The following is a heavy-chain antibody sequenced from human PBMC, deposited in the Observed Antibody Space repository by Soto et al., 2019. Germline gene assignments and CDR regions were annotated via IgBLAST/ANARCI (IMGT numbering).Heavy chain of an antibody. D-gene: IGHD4-4*01. CDR2: IVVGSGNT. V-gene: IGHV1-58*01. CDR3: AAHSRTVTTRYYYGMDV. CDR1: GFTFTSSA. Sequence: SVKVSCKASGFTFTSSAVQWVRQARGQRLEWIGWIVVGSGNTNYAQKFQERVTITRDMSTSTAYMELSSLRSEDTAVYYCAAHSRTVTTRYYYGMDVWGQGTTVTVSS. J-gene: IGHJ6*02.